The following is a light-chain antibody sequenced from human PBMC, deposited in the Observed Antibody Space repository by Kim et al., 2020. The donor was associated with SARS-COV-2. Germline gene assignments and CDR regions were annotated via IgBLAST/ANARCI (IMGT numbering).Light chain of an antibody. CDR1: QSISSN. CDR2: GAS. Sequence: EIVMMQSPATLSVSPGERATLSCRASQSISSNLAWYQQKPGQAPRLLIYGASTRATGVPARFSGDESGTEFTLTISSLQSEDFAVYYCQQYNGWPPYSFGQGTKLEIK. V-gene: IGKV3-15*01. CDR3: QQYNGWPPYS. J-gene: IGKJ2*03.